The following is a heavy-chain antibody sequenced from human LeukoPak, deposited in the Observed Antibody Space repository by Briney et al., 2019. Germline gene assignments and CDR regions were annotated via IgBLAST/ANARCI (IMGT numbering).Heavy chain of an antibody. CDR1: GFTFSSYA. D-gene: IGHD2-21*02. CDR3: AKSPGLFRGDGHLDY. CDR2: ISSSGSST. V-gene: IGHV3-23*01. J-gene: IGHJ4*02. Sequence: GGSLRLSCAGSGFTFSSYAISWVRQAPGKGLEWVSAISSSGSSTYYGDSVKGRVTISRDNGKNTLYLQMNSLIADDTAVYSCAKSPGLFRGDGHLDYWGQGTLVTVSS.